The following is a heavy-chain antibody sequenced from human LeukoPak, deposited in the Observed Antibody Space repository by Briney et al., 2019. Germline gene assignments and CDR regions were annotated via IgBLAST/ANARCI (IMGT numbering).Heavy chain of an antibody. V-gene: IGHV5-51*01. Sequence: GESLKISCQGSGYSFSSYWVGWVRQMPGKAPEWMGVIYPGDSDTRYRPPFQAQVTMSADKSTNTAYLQWRSLRASDSAMYYCARQGHIVGGGWFDPWGQGTLVTVSS. CDR2: IYPGDSDT. CDR1: GYSFSSYW. D-gene: IGHD2-15*01. J-gene: IGHJ5*02. CDR3: ARQGHIVGGGWFDP.